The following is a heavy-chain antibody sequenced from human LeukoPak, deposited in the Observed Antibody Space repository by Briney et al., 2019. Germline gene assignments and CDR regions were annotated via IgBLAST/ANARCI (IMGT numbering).Heavy chain of an antibody. CDR1: GFTFSTYA. J-gene: IGHJ3*01. CDR3: AKDWKDYGDFHAFDV. D-gene: IGHD4-17*01. CDR2: ISTSGAST. V-gene: IGHV3-23*01. Sequence: GGSLRLSCAASGFTFSTYAMNWVRQAPGKGLEWVSTISTSGASTYYADSVRGRFTISRDNSKNTLYLQMKSLRAEDTAVYYCAKDWKDYGDFHAFDVWGQGTMVTVSS.